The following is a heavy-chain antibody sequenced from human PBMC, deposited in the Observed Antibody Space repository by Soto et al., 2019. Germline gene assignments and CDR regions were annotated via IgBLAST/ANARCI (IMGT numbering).Heavy chain of an antibody. Sequence: SETVSLTCAVSGCSISSGGYSWSWIRQPPGKGLEWIGYIYHSGSTYYNPSLKSRVTISVDTSKNQFSLKLSSVTAADTAVYYCARSPRYYYGSGSYYVDYWGQGTLVTVSS. J-gene: IGHJ4*02. CDR2: IYHSGST. V-gene: IGHV4-30-2*01. CDR3: ARSPRYYYGSGSYYVDY. D-gene: IGHD3-10*01. CDR1: GCSISSGGYS.